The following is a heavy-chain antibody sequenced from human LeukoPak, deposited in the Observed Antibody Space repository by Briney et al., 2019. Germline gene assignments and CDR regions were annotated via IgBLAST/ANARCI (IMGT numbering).Heavy chain of an antibody. Sequence: SQTLSLTCTVSGGSISSGGYYWSWIRQHPGKGLEWIGYIYYSGSTYYNPSLKSRVTISVDTSKNQFFLKLSSVTAADTAVYYCARRAVAAHMGVFDYWGQGTLVTVSS. V-gene: IGHV4-31*03. CDR3: ARRAVAAHMGVFDY. J-gene: IGHJ4*02. CDR1: GGSISSGGYY. CDR2: IYYSGST. D-gene: IGHD6-19*01.